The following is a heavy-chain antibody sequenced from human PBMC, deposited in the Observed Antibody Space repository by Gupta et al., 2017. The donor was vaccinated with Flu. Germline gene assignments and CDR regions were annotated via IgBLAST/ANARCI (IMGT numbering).Heavy chain of an antibody. CDR3: ARHRGRDGDFDF. Sequence: QVQLQESGPRLVKPSETLSLTCTVSGGSIKDHYWSWIRQPPGKVLEWIGFVYSSGSTRYTPSLQGRVTISVDTSKNQVSLKVESTTAADTAVYFCARHRGRDGDFDFWGQGTQVTVSS. J-gene: IGHJ4*02. CDR2: VYSSGST. D-gene: IGHD5-24*01. CDR1: GGSIKDHY. V-gene: IGHV4-59*08.